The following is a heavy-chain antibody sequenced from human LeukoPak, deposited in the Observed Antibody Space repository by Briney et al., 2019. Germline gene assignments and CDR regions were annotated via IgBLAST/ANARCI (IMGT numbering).Heavy chain of an antibody. CDR2: ISSSSSYI. CDR1: GFTFSRYG. J-gene: IGHJ3*02. D-gene: IGHD3-22*01. V-gene: IGHV3-21*01. CDR3: ARAMTDDAFDI. Sequence: PGGSLRLSCAASGFTFSRYGMSWVRQAPGKGLEWVSTISSSSSYIYYADSVKGRFTISRDNAKNSLYLQMNSLRAEDTAVYYRARAMTDDAFDIWGQGTMVTVSS.